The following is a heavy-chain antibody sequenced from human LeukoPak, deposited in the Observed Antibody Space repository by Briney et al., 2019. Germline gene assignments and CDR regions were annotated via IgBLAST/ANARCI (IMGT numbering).Heavy chain of an antibody. Sequence: ASVKVSCKVSGNTFTDLSMNWVRQAPGKGLEWMGGFDPEDVEPIYAQKFQGRVTMTEDTSTATAYMELSSLRPGDTAVYYCATDFYRGRQFDYWGQGTLVTVSS. J-gene: IGHJ4*02. CDR2: FDPEDVEP. V-gene: IGHV1-24*01. CDR1: GNTFTDLS. CDR3: ATDFYRGRQFDY. D-gene: IGHD2/OR15-2a*01.